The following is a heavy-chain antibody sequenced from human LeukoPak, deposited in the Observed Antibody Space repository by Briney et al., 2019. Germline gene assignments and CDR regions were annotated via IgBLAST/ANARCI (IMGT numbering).Heavy chain of an antibody. V-gene: IGHV3-13*04. CDR2: IGTAGDT. D-gene: IGHD1-26*01. CDR1: GFTFSTSD. CDR3: ARDNGSGSYQALDY. Sequence: GGSLRLSCAASGFTFSTSDMHWVRQATGKGLEWFSAIGTAGDTYYPGSVKGRFTISRENAKNSLYLQMNSLRAEDTAVYYRARDNGSGSYQALDYWGQGTLVTVSS. J-gene: IGHJ4*02.